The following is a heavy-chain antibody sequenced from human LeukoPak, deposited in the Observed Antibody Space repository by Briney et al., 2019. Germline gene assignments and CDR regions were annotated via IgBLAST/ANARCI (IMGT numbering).Heavy chain of an antibody. V-gene: IGHV3-21*01. J-gene: IGHJ4*02. Sequence: PGGSLRLSCAASGFTFSSYSMNWVRQAPGKGLEWVSSISSSSSYIYYADSVKGRFTISRDNAKNSLYLQMNSLRAEDTAVYYCATGTMVQGVNVYWGQGTLVTVSS. CDR1: GFTFSSYS. CDR3: ATGTMVQGVNVY. D-gene: IGHD3-10*01. CDR2: ISSSSSYI.